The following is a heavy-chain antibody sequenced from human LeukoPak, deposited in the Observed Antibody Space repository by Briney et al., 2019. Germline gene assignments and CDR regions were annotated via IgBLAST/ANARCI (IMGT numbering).Heavy chain of an antibody. CDR2: MNPNSGNT. CDR3: ARVDISTGYYEDY. V-gene: IGHV1-8*01. Sequence: GASVKVSCKASGYTFTSYDINWVRQATGQGLEWMGWMNPNSGNTGYAQKFQGRVTMTRNTSISTAYMELSSLRSEDTAVYYCARVDISTGYYEDYWGQGTLVTVSS. J-gene: IGHJ4*02. CDR1: GYTFTSYD. D-gene: IGHD3-9*01.